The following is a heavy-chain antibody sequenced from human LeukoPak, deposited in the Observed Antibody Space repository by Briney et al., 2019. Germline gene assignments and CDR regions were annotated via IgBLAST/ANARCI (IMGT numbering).Heavy chain of an antibody. CDR2: INHSGST. CDR3: ARGDFNVAAFRRVYFDY. D-gene: IGHD2-15*01. CDR1: GGSFSGYY. Sequence: SETLSLTCAVYGGSFSGYYWSWIRQPPEKGLEWIGEINHSGSTNYNPSLKSRVTISVDTSKNQFSLKLSSVTAADTAVYYCARGDFNVAAFRRVYFDYWGQGTLVTVSS. V-gene: IGHV4-34*01. J-gene: IGHJ4*02.